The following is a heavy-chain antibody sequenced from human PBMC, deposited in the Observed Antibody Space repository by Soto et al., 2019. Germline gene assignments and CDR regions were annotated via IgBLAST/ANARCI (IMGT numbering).Heavy chain of an antibody. Sequence: PGGSLRLSCAASGFTFSSYAMHWVRQAPGKGLEWVAVISYDGSNKYYADSVKGRFTISRDNSKNTLYLQMNSLRAEDTAVYYCASGPDYYYDSSGPDYWGQGTLVTVSS. CDR2: ISYDGSNK. V-gene: IGHV3-30-3*01. CDR3: ASGPDYYYDSSGPDY. J-gene: IGHJ4*02. D-gene: IGHD3-22*01. CDR1: GFTFSSYA.